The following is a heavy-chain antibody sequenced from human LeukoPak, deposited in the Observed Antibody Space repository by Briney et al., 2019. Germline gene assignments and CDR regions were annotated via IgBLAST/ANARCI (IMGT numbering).Heavy chain of an antibody. CDR1: GFTFSTYS. D-gene: IGHD6-6*01. J-gene: IGHJ4*02. CDR2: IRYDGNNK. Sequence: GGSLRLSCAASGFTFSTYSMNWVRQAPGKGLEWVAFIRYDGNNKYYADSVKGRFTISRDNSKNTLYLQMNSLRSEDTAVYYCAKDRWGSIASLDSWGQGTLVTVSS. V-gene: IGHV3-30*02. CDR3: AKDRWGSIASLDS.